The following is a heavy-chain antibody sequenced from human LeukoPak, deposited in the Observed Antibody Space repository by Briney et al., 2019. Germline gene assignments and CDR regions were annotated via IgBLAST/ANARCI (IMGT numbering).Heavy chain of an antibody. D-gene: IGHD3-22*01. CDR1: GGTFSSYT. Sequence: GSSVKVSCKASGGTFSSYTISWVRQAPGQGLEWMGRIIPIRGIANYAQKFQGRVTITADKSTSTAYMELSSLRSEDTAVYYCARGPLRGYYDSSGYYYGYWGQGTLVTVSS. CDR3: ARGPLRGYYDSSGYYYGY. J-gene: IGHJ4*02. CDR2: IIPIRGIA. V-gene: IGHV1-69*02.